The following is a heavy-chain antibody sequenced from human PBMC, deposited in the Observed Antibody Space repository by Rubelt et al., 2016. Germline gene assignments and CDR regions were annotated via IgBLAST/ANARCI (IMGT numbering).Heavy chain of an antibody. Sequence: PGGSLRLSCAASGFTFSSASISWVRQAPGKGLEWVSAISGSGGSTHYADSVKGRVTISRDNSKNTLYIEMNSLRAEDTTVYYCAKGPSAVVTSGANYWGQGILVTVSS. CDR2: ISGSGGST. CDR3: AKGPSAVVTSGANY. J-gene: IGHJ4*02. V-gene: IGHV3-23*01. D-gene: IGHD4-23*01. CDR1: GFTFSSAS.